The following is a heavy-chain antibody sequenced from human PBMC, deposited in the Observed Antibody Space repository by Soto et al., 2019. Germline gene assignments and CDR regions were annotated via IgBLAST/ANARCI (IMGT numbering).Heavy chain of an antibody. D-gene: IGHD3-22*01. J-gene: IGHJ4*02. Sequence: GESLKISCKGSGYAFTTYWIGWVRQMPVKGLELMGIIYPGDSDTRYSPSFQGQVTISVDKSISTAYLQWSSLKASDTAIYYCARRTYDSSAYYVYWGQGTQVTVSS. V-gene: IGHV5-51*01. CDR3: ARRTYDSSAYYVY. CDR2: IYPGDSDT. CDR1: GYAFTTYW.